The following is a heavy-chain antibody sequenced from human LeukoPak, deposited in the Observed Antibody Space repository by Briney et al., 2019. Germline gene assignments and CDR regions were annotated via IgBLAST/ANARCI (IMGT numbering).Heavy chain of an antibody. CDR2: ISGSGGST. Sequence: GGSLRLSCAASGFTFSSYAMSWVRQAPGKGLEWVSAISGSGGSTYYADSVKGRFTISRDNSKNTLYPQMNSLRAEDTAVYYCAKVGVVVPNISGYWGQGTLVTVSS. D-gene: IGHD2-2*01. CDR1: GFTFSSYA. CDR3: AKVGVVVPNISGY. V-gene: IGHV3-23*01. J-gene: IGHJ4*02.